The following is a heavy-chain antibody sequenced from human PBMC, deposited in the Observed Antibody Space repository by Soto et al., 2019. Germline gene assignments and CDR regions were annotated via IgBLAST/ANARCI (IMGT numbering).Heavy chain of an antibody. J-gene: IGHJ6*03. Sequence: QVPLLQSGAEVKKPGASVKVSCKASGYTFTNYGITWVRQAPGQGLEWMGWISAYNGDTHYTQRLQGRVTMTTDTSTSTAYMELRGLRSDDSDVYFWARVRQLVGYFYYYMDVWGKGATVTISS. CDR3: ARVRQLVGYFYYYMDV. D-gene: IGHD6-6*01. CDR2: ISAYNGDT. CDR1: GYTFTNYG. V-gene: IGHV1-18*01.